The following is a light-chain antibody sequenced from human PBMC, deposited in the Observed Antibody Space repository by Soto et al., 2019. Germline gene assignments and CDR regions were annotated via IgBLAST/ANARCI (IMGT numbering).Light chain of an antibody. CDR1: QSISTW. V-gene: IGKV1-5*03. CDR3: QQYNSYSRM. CDR2: KAS. J-gene: IGKJ1*01. Sequence: DIQMTQSPSTLSASVGDGVTITCRASQSISTWLAWYQQKPGKAPKLLIYKASSLESGVPSRFSGSGSGTEFTLTISSLQPDDFATYYCQQYNSYSRMFGQGTKVEIK.